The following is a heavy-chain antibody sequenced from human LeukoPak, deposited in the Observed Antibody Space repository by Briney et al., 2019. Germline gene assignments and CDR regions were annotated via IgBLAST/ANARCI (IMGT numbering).Heavy chain of an antibody. D-gene: IGHD2/OR15-2a*01. CDR2: IYYSGST. CDR3: ARLRRNMANH. J-gene: IGHJ5*02. CDR1: GDSISSSSYY. Sequence: SATLSLMCTVTGDSISSSSYYWGWIRQPPGKGLEWIGSIYYSGSTYYNPSLKSRVTVSVDTSKNQFSLKLSSVTAADTAVYYRARLRRNMANHWSQGTLVTVSS. V-gene: IGHV4-39*01.